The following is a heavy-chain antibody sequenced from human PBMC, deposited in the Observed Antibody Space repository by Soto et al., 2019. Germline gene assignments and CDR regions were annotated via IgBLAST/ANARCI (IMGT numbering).Heavy chain of an antibody. Sequence: SSETLSLTCAVYGGSFSGYYWSWIRQPPGKGLEWIGEINHSGSTNYNPSLKSRVTISVDTSKNQFSLKLSSVTAADTAVYYCARGGMVRGVPYYYYGMDVWGQGTTVTVSS. J-gene: IGHJ6*02. CDR3: ARGGMVRGVPYYYYGMDV. CDR2: INHSGST. V-gene: IGHV4-34*01. CDR1: GGSFSGYY. D-gene: IGHD3-10*01.